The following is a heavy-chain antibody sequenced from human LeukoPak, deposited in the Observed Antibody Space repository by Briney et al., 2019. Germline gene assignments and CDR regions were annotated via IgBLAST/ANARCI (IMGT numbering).Heavy chain of an antibody. CDR2: INGDGSST. CDR3: AGLGYCTSTNCYIDY. J-gene: IGHJ4*02. V-gene: IGHV3-74*01. CDR1: GFTFSNDW. D-gene: IGHD2-2*02. Sequence: GGCLRLSCAASGFTFSNDWMGWVPQPPGKGLVWVSRINGDGSSTTYAHSVKCRFTISRDNAKNTLYLQMNSLRAEDTAVYYCAGLGYCTSTNCYIDYWGQGTVVTVSS.